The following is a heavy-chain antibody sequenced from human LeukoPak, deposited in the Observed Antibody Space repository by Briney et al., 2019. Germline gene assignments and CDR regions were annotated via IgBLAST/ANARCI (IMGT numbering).Heavy chain of an antibody. CDR1: GFTFSSYS. D-gene: IGHD3-22*01. CDR3: ASLVVVMARGAFDI. V-gene: IGHV3-21*01. CDR2: ISSSSSYI. J-gene: IGHJ3*02. Sequence: GGSLRLSCAASGFTFSSYSMNWVRQAPGKGLEWVSSISSSSSYIYYAASVKGRFTISRDNAKNSLYLQMNSLRAEDTAVYYCASLVVVMARGAFDIWGQGTMVTVSS.